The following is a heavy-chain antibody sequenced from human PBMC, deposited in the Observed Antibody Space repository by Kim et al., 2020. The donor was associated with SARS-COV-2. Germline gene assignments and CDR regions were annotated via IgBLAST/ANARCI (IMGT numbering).Heavy chain of an antibody. J-gene: IGHJ6*03. CDR3: ARVRHWNYGYYYYYMDV. CDR2: IYTSGST. CDR1: GGSISSYY. Sequence: SETLSLTCTVSGGSISSYYWSWIRQPAGKGLEWIGRIYTSGSTNYNPSLKSRVTMSVDTSKNQFSLKLSSVTAADTAVYYCARVRHWNYGYYYYYMDVWGKGTTVTVSS. V-gene: IGHV4-4*07. D-gene: IGHD1-7*01.